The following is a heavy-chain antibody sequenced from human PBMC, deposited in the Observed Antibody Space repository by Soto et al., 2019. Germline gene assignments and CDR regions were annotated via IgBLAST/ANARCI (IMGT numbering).Heavy chain of an antibody. CDR2: INAGNGNT. D-gene: IGHD3-22*01. Sequence: ASVKVSCKASGYTFTSYAMHWVRQAPGQRLEWMGWINAGNGNTKYSQKFQGRVTITRDTSASTAYMELSSLRSEDTAVYYCARDPSYYDSSGYRYYGMDVWGQGTTVTVSS. J-gene: IGHJ6*02. V-gene: IGHV1-3*01. CDR3: ARDPSYYDSSGYRYYGMDV. CDR1: GYTFTSYA.